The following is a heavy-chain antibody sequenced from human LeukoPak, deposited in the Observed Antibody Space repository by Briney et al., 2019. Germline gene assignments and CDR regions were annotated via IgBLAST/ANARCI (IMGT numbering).Heavy chain of an antibody. D-gene: IGHD6-19*01. J-gene: IGHJ5*02. V-gene: IGHV4-59*08. Sequence: PSECLSLTCSVSGASISSSYWTWIRQPPGKGLEWIGNIHYSGDTNHNPSLKSRVTISLDTSRNQFSLKLSSVTAADTAVYYCARGSGCHGSWGQGTLVTVFS. CDR1: GASISSSY. CDR3: ARGSGCHGS. CDR2: IHYSGDT.